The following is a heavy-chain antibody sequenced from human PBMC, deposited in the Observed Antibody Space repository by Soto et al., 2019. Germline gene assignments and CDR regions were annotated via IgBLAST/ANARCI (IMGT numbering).Heavy chain of an antibody. CDR2: IIPIFGTA. V-gene: IGHV1-69*13. Sequence: SVKVSCKASGGTFSSYAISWVRQAPGQGLEWMGGIIPIFGTANYAQKFQGRVTITADESTSTAYMELSSLRSEDTAVYYCARDPVIVVVPAAISVGGPYYYGMDVWGQGTTVTVSS. CDR1: GGTFSSYA. D-gene: IGHD2-2*01. CDR3: ARDPVIVVVPAAISVGGPYYYGMDV. J-gene: IGHJ6*02.